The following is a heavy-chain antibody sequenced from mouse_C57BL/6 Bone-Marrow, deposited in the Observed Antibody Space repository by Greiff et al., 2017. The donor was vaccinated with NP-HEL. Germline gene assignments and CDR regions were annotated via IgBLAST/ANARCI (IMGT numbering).Heavy chain of an antibody. Sequence: EVQLQQSGAELVRPGASVKLSCTASGFNIKDDYMHWVKQRPEQGLEWIGWIDPENGDTEYASKFQGKATITADTSSNTAYLQLSSLTSEDTAVYYCTLTDYFDYGGQGTTLTVSS. J-gene: IGHJ2*01. CDR3: TLTDYFDY. CDR2: IDPENGDT. V-gene: IGHV14-4*01. D-gene: IGHD4-1*01. CDR1: GFNIKDDY.